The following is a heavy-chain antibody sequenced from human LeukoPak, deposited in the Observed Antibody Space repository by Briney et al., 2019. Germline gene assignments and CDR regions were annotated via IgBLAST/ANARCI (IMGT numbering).Heavy chain of an antibody. J-gene: IGHJ5*02. CDR2: ISSSSSYI. CDR1: GFTFSSYS. V-gene: IGHV3-21*04. CDR3: ATTVTTTNWFDP. D-gene: IGHD4-17*01. Sequence: GGSLRLSCAASGFTFSSYSMNWVRQAPGKGLEWVSSISSSSSYIYYADSVKGRFTISRDNSKNTLYLQMNSLRAEDTAVYYCATTVTTTNWFDPWGQGTLVTVSS.